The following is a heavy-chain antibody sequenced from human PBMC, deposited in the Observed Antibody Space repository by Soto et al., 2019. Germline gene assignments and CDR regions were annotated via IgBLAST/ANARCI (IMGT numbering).Heavy chain of an antibody. CDR2: ISSSSGTI. CDR3: ARALKQGRITRLGMNV. V-gene: IGHV3-48*01. CDR1: GFTFSDYS. Sequence: EVQLVESGGGLVQPGGSLRLSCTASGFTFSDYSMNWVRHAPGKGLEWVSYISSSSGTIHYADSVKGRFTISRDNAKSSLLLHMNSLRAEDTAVYSCARALKQGRITRLGMNVRGKGTTVTVSS. J-gene: IGHJ6*03.